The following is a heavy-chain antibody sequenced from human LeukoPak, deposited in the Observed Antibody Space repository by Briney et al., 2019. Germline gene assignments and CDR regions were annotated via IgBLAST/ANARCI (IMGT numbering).Heavy chain of an antibody. Sequence: ASVKVSCTSSGYILTNYAITWVRQAPGQGLEWMGWVSAYNGNTDYAQKFQGRVTMTTDTSTRTAYMDLRSLRSDDTAVYYCARGRLGVSGYKDYFDYWGQGTLVTVSS. J-gene: IGHJ4*02. CDR3: ARGRLGVSGYKDYFDY. CDR1: GYILTNYA. CDR2: VSAYNGNT. V-gene: IGHV1-18*01. D-gene: IGHD1-14*01.